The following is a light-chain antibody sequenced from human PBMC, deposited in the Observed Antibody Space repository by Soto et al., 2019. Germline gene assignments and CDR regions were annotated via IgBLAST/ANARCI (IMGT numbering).Light chain of an antibody. CDR2: GAS. V-gene: IGKV3-20*01. Sequence: VLTQYPGTLSLSPGESATLSCRASQTVSITYLTWYQQKPGKAPKLLIFGASKRATGIPDRFSGSGSGTDFTLTISRLEPEDFAVYYCHQYGSSPWTFGQGTKVDIK. J-gene: IGKJ1*01. CDR1: QTVSITY. CDR3: HQYGSSPWT.